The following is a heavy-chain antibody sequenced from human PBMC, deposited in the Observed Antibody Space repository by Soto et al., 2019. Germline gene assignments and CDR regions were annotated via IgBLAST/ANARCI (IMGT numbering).Heavy chain of an antibody. V-gene: IGHV1-18*04. Sequence: PSVKVSCKASGYTFTSYGISWVRQAPGQGLEWMGWISAYNGNTNYAQKLQGRATMTTDTSTSTAYMELRSLRSDDTAVYYCARDSSGWYPDYWGQGTLVTVSS. CDR1: GYTFTSYG. CDR2: ISAYNGNT. J-gene: IGHJ4*02. CDR3: ARDSSGWYPDY. D-gene: IGHD6-19*01.